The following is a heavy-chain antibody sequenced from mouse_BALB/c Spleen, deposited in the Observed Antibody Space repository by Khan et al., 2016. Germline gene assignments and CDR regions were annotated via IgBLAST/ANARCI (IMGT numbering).Heavy chain of an antibody. Sequence: VQLKQSGAELVKPGASVKLSCTASGFNIKDTYMHWVKQRPEQGLEWIGRIDPANGNTKYDPKFQGKATITADTSSKPAYLQLSSLTSEDTAVYYCGELGFNFDYWGQGTTLTVSS. J-gene: IGHJ2*01. CDR3: GELGFNFDY. D-gene: IGHD4-1*01. CDR2: IDPANGNT. CDR1: GFNIKDTY. V-gene: IGHV14-3*02.